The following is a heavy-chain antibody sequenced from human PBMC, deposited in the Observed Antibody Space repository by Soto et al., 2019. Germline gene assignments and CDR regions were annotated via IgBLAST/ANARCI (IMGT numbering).Heavy chain of an antibody. J-gene: IGHJ5*02. V-gene: IGHV3-23*01. CDR3: AKSAGWNIVVVPAAPS. Sequence: GGSLRLSCAASGFTFSTYAMSWVRQAPGKGLEWVSAISGSGGSTYYADSVKGRFTISRDNSKNTLYLQMNSLRAEDTAVYYCAKSAGWNIVVVPAAPSWGQGTLVTVSS. CDR2: ISGSGGST. CDR1: GFTFSTYA. D-gene: IGHD2-2*01.